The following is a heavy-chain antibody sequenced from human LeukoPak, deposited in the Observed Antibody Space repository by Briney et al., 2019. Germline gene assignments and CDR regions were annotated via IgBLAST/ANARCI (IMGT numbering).Heavy chain of an antibody. CDR3: ARGDYRLFDY. J-gene: IGHJ4*02. CDR1: GGSISSYY. D-gene: IGHD4-17*01. V-gene: IGHV4-59*01. Sequence: SETLSLTCTVSGGSISSYYWSWIRQPPGKGLEWIGYIYYSGSTNYNPSLKSRVTISVDTSKNQFSLKLSSVTAADPAVYYCARGDYRLFDYWGQGTLVTVSS. CDR2: IYYSGST.